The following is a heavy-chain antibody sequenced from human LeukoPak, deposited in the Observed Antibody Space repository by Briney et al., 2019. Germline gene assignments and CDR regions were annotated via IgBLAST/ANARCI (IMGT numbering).Heavy chain of an antibody. V-gene: IGHV4-4*07. CDR1: GGPISSYY. CDR2: IYTSGST. D-gene: IGHD1-7*01. Sequence: SETLSLTCTVSGGPISSYYWSWIRQPAGKGLEWIGRIYTSGSTNYNPSLKSRVTMSVDTSKNQFSLKLSSVTAADTAVYYCARDRGYNWNYAAFDYWGQGTLVTVSS. J-gene: IGHJ4*02. CDR3: ARDRGYNWNYAAFDY.